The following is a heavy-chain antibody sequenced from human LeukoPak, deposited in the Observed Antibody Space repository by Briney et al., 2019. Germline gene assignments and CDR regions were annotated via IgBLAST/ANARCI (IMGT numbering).Heavy chain of an antibody. CDR3: ARGRGADYGGNSGYFDY. J-gene: IGHJ4*02. CDR1: GFTFSNYW. CDR2: IWYDGSNK. V-gene: IGHV3-33*08. Sequence: GGSLRLSCAASGFTFSNYWMSWVRQAPGKGLEWVAVIWYDGSNKYYADSVKGRFTISRDNPKNTLYVQMNSLRAEDTAVYYCARGRGADYGGNSGYFDYWGQGTLVTVSS. D-gene: IGHD4-23*01.